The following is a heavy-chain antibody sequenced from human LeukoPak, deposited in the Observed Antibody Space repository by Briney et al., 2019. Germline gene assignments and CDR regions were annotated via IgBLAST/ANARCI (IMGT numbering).Heavy chain of an antibody. J-gene: IGHJ5*02. D-gene: IGHD2-2*01. CDR2: ISAYNGNT. CDR1: GYTFTSYG. CDR3: ARVRCSSTSCSPRAWFDP. Sequence: ASVKVSCKASGYTFTSYGISWVRQAPGQGLEWMGWISAYNGNTNYAQKLQGRVTMTTDTSTSTAYMELRSLRSDDTAVYYCARVRCSSTSCSPRAWFDPWGQGTLVTVSS. V-gene: IGHV1-18*01.